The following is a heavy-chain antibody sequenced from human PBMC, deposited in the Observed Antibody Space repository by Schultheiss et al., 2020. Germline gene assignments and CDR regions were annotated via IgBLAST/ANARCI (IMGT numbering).Heavy chain of an antibody. D-gene: IGHD6-13*01. V-gene: IGHV3-30*02. Sequence: GESLKISCAASGFTFSSYGMHWVRQAPGKGLEWVAFIRYDGSNKYYADSVKGRFTISRDNSKNTLYLQMNSLRAEDTAVYYCAKDKASSSWYYFDYWGQGTLVTVSS. CDR1: GFTFSSYG. CDR3: AKDKASSSWYYFDY. J-gene: IGHJ4*02. CDR2: IRYDGSNK.